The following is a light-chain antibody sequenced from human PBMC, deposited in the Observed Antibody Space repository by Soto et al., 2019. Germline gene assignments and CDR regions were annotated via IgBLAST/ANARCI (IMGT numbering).Light chain of an antibody. CDR2: GAS. J-gene: IGKJ5*01. CDR3: HHYGTSPT. Sequence: EIVLTQSPGTLSLSPGERATLSCRASQSVSSNYLAWYQQQKPGQAPRLLIYGASTRATGFPDRFSGSGSGTDFTLTISRLEPADFAVYFCHHYGTSPTFGQGTRLEIK. V-gene: IGKV3-20*01. CDR1: QSVSSNY.